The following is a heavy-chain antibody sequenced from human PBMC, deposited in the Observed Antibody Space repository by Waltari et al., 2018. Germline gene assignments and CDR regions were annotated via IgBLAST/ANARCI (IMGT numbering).Heavy chain of an antibody. CDR1: GYNFNGHY. Sequence: QVQLVQSGAEVKNPGASVKVSCQASGYNFNGHYIHWVRQAPGQGLEWLGWINADTVGKKYAQKFQGRVTMTRAASITTVYMELSSLRSDDTAVYYCARDGSGSYWYYMDVWGKGTTVTISS. CDR3: ARDGSGSYWYYMDV. V-gene: IGHV1-2*02. CDR2: INADTVGK. D-gene: IGHD3-10*01. J-gene: IGHJ6*03.